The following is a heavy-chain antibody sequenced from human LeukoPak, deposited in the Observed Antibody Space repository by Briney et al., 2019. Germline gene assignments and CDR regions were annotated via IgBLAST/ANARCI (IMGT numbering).Heavy chain of an antibody. D-gene: IGHD2-21*01. CDR1: GDSIRSGSYY. V-gene: IGHV4-39*02. Sequence: SETLSLTCTVSGDSIRSGSYYWGWLRQPPGKGLAWIGSISSTGSTHYNPSLKSRVTVSVDTSINSFSLKLTSMTAADTAVYYCARDLWSTGAGVFDFWGQGALVTVSA. CDR2: ISSTGST. CDR3: ARDLWSTGAGVFDF. J-gene: IGHJ4*02.